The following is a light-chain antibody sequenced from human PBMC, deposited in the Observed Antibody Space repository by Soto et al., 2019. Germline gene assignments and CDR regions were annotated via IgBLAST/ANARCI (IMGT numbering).Light chain of an antibody. J-gene: IGKJ2*01. V-gene: IGKV1-5*03. CDR1: QSLDVF. CDR3: QQYKYYSX. CDR2: TAS. Sequence: DIQMTQSPSTLSASVGDRVTITCRASQSLDVFLAWYQQKPGRAPKLLIHTASVLGTGVPSRFGGSGSETEFTLTISSLQPDDFATYYCQQYKYYSXFGQGXXLDIK.